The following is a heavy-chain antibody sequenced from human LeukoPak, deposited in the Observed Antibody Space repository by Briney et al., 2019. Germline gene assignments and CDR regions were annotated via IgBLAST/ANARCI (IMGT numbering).Heavy chain of an antibody. D-gene: IGHD5-24*01. CDR3: ARDIGDGYNFGAFDI. CDR1: GFTFSSYS. V-gene: IGHV3-21*01. CDR2: ISSSSSYI. J-gene: IGHJ3*02. Sequence: GGSLRLSCAASGFTFSSYSMNWVRQAPGRGLEWVSSISSSSSYIYYADSVKGRFTISRDNAKNSLYLQMNSLRAEDTAVYYCARDIGDGYNFGAFDIWGQGTMVTVSS.